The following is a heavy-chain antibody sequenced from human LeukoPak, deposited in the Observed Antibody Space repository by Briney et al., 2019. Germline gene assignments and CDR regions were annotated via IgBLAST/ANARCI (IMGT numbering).Heavy chain of an antibody. J-gene: IGHJ3*02. D-gene: IGHD2-2*02. CDR2: IYYSGST. Sequence: SETLSLTCTVSGGSISSSSYYWGWIRQPPGKGLEWIGSIYYSGSTYYNPSLKSRVTISVDTSKNQISLNLTSVTAADTAVYYCARSRCYNCAFDIWGQGTMVTVSS. CDR1: GGSISSSSYY. V-gene: IGHV4-39*07. CDR3: ARSRCYNCAFDI.